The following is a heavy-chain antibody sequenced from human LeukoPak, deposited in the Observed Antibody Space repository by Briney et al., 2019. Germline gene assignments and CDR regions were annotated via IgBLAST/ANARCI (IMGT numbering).Heavy chain of an antibody. D-gene: IGHD3-10*01. Sequence: GASVKVSCKVSGYTLTELSMHWVRQAPGKGLEWMGGFDPEDGETIYAQKFQGRVTMTEDTSTDTAYMELSSLRSQDTAVYYCATDPRYYGSGSYYDDYWGQGTLVTVSS. CDR3: ATDPRYYGSGSYYDDY. V-gene: IGHV1-24*01. CDR2: FDPEDGET. J-gene: IGHJ4*02. CDR1: GYTLTELS.